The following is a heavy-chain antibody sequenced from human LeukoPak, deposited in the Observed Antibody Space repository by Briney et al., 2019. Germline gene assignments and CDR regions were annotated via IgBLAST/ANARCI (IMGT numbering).Heavy chain of an antibody. CDR1: GFTFSSYA. CDR2: ISYDGSNK. Sequence: PGGSLRLSCAASGFTFSSYAMHWVRQAPGKGLEWVAVISYDGSNKYYADSVKGRFTISRDNSKNTLYLQMNSLRAEDTAVYYCARDAGVVVITNYFDYWGQGTLVTVSP. J-gene: IGHJ4*02. V-gene: IGHV3-30-3*01. D-gene: IGHD3-22*01. CDR3: ARDAGVVVITNYFDY.